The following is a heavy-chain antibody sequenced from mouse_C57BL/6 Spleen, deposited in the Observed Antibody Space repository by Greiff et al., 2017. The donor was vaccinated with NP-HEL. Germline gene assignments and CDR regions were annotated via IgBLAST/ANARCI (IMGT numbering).Heavy chain of an antibody. J-gene: IGHJ3*01. V-gene: IGHV6-3*01. CDR2: IRLKSDNYAT. CDR1: GFTFSNYW. D-gene: IGHD2-3*01. Sequence: EVKVEESGGGLVQPGGSMKLSCVASGFTFSNYWMNWVRQSPEKGLEWVAQIRLKSDNYATHYAESVKGRFTISRDDSKSSVYLQMNNLRAEDTGIYYCTIYDGYYHFAYWGQGTLVTVSA. CDR3: TIYDGYYHFAY.